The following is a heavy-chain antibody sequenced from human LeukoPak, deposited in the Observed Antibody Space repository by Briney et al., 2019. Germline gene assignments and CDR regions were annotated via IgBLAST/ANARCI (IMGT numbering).Heavy chain of an antibody. V-gene: IGHV3-33*06. J-gene: IGHJ4*02. CDR3: AKDLFFYDSSGYYSDY. CDR2: IWYDGSNK. D-gene: IGHD3-22*01. CDR1: GFTFSSYG. Sequence: PGGSLRLSCAASGFTFSSYGMHWVRQAPGKGLEWVAVIWYDGSNKHYADSVQGRFTISRDNSKNTLYLQMNSLRAEDTAVYYCAKDLFFYDSSGYYSDYWGQGTLVTVSS.